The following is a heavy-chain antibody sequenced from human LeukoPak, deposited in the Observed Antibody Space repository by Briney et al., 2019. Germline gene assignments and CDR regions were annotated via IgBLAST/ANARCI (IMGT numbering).Heavy chain of an antibody. CDR3: AKDLLRNYYYYYMDV. J-gene: IGHJ6*03. CDR1: GFTFDDYA. CDR2: ISWNGDRK. Sequence: PGRSLRLSCAASGFTFDDYAMHWVRQAPGRGLEWVSGISWNGDRKGYAESVKGRFTISRDKDFLYLQMNSLRVEDMALYYCAKDLLRNYYYYYMDVWGKGTTVSVS. D-gene: IGHD3-16*01. V-gene: IGHV3-9*03.